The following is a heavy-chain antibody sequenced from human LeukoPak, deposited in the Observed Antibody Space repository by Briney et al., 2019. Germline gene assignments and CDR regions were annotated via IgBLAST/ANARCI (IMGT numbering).Heavy chain of an antibody. CDR2: ISGSGTST. D-gene: IGHD1-14*01. CDR1: GFSFSNYA. J-gene: IGHJ5*01. CDR3: ANDLPGKVLFDS. V-gene: IGHV3-23*01. Sequence: PWGSLRLSCAASGFSFSNYAMTWARQAPGKGLEWGSSISGSGTSTYYADSVKGRFTISRDNSKNTVYLQMNSLRVEDTAVYYCANDLPGKVLFDSWGHGTLVIVSS.